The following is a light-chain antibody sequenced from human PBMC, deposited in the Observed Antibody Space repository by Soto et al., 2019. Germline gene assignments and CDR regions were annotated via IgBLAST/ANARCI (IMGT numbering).Light chain of an antibody. J-gene: IGKJ1*01. CDR1: QTISSW. V-gene: IGKV1-5*03. CDR3: QHYNSYSEA. Sequence: IQMTQPPSTLSGSFGDRVTITCRASQTISSWLAWYQQKPGKAPKLLIYKASTLKSGVPSRFSGSGSGTEFTLTISSLQPDDFATYYCQHYNSYSEAFGQGTKVDI. CDR2: KAS.